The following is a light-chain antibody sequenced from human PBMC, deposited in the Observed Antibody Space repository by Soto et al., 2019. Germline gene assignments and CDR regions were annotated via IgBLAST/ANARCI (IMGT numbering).Light chain of an antibody. Sequence: QSVLTQTPSASGTPGQRVTISCSGSSSNIGSNYVYWYQQLPGTAPKLLIYRNNQRPSGVPDRFSGSKSGTSASLAISGLRSEYEADYYCAAWDDSLSGPVFGTGTKVTVL. J-gene: IGLJ1*01. CDR2: RNN. CDR1: SSNIGSNY. CDR3: AAWDDSLSGPV. V-gene: IGLV1-47*01.